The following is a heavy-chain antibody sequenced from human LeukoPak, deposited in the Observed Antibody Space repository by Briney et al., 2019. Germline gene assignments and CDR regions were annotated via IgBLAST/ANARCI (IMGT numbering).Heavy chain of an antibody. CDR3: ARGGKATVVTM. D-gene: IGHD4-23*01. Sequence: PSETLSLTCTVSGGSINSYHGSWIRQPAGKGLEWIGRIYSSGSTNYNPSLKSRVSMSVDTSKNQFSLKLTSVTAADTAVYYCARGGKATVVTMWGQGILVTDSS. CDR2: IYSSGST. V-gene: IGHV4-4*07. CDR1: GGSINSYH. J-gene: IGHJ4*02.